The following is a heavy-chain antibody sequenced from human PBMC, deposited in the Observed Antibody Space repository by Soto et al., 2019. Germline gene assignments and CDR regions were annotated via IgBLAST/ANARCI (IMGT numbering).Heavy chain of an antibody. Sequence: EVQLVESGGGLVQPGGSLRLSCAASGFTFSSYSMNWVRQAPGKGLEWVSDISGSSSTIYYADSVKGRFTISRDNAKNSLYVQMNSLRAEDTAVYYCARDRKLVVGPAANPLYAFDIWGQGTMVTVSS. CDR1: GFTFSSYS. CDR3: ARDRKLVVGPAANPLYAFDI. V-gene: IGHV3-48*01. D-gene: IGHD2-2*01. CDR2: ISGSSSTI. J-gene: IGHJ3*02.